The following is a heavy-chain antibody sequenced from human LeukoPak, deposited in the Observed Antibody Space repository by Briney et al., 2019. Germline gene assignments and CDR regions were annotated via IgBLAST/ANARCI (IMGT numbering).Heavy chain of an antibody. Sequence: ASVTVSCKTSGYMVSDYYMHWIRQAPGQGLEWMGWLRGDNGDTDSPQKFKGRVTMTGDTATNTAYMQLSRLTYDDTAMYFCARVRGSSCDYWGQGTLVTVSS. J-gene: IGHJ4*02. V-gene: IGHV1-2*02. CDR1: GYMVSDYY. CDR3: ARVRGSSCDY. D-gene: IGHD6-13*01. CDR2: LRGDNGDT.